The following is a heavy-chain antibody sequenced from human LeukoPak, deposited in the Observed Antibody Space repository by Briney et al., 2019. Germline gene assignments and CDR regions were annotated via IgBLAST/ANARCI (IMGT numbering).Heavy chain of an antibody. CDR3: AKTMEGIAAAGTDY. CDR1: GFTFSSYA. Sequence: GGSLRLSCAASGFTFSSYAMSWVRQAPGRGLEWVSAISGSGGSTYYADSVKGRFTISRDNSKNTLYLQMNSLRAEDTAVYYCAKTMEGIAAAGTDYWGQGTLVTVSS. J-gene: IGHJ4*02. D-gene: IGHD6-13*01. V-gene: IGHV3-23*01. CDR2: ISGSGGST.